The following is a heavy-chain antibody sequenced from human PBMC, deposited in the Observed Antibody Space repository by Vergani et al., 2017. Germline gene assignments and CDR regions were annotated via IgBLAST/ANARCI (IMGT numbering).Heavy chain of an antibody. D-gene: IGHD3-10*01. J-gene: IGHJ4*02. V-gene: IGHV3-20*04. CDR3: ARRGSGNTYYFDY. CDR2: VKWNGDSS. CDR1: GFTFGDYD. Sequence: EVQLVGSGGGVVRPGGSLRLSCAASGFTFGDYDMNWVRQAPGKGLEWVSRVKWNGDSSVYADSVKGRFTISRDNAKNSLYLQMTSLRAEDTAFYYCARRGSGNTYYFDYWGQGALVTVSS.